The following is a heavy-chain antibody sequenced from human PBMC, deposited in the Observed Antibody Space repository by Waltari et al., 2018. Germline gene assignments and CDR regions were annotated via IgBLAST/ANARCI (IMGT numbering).Heavy chain of an antibody. V-gene: IGHV3-21*01. J-gene: IGHJ4*02. D-gene: IGHD6-13*01. CDR1: GFTFSSYS. CDR2: ISSSSSYR. Sequence: EVQLVESGGGLVKPGGSLRLSCAASGFTFSSYSMNWVRQAPGKGLEGVSSISSSSSYRYYADAVKGGFTIASDNAKNSLYLQRSSLQAEDRAVYYCAREAPSIASAGPFDYWGQGTLVTVSS. CDR3: AREAPSIASAGPFDY.